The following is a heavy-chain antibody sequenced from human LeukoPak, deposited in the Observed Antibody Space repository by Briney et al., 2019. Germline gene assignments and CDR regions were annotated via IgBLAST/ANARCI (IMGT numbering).Heavy chain of an antibody. Sequence: GGSLRLSCAASGFTFSSYGMHWVRQAPGKGLEWVAVIWYDGSNKYYADSVKGRFTISRDNSKNTLDLQMNSLRAEDTAVYYCAKESGVEYYYYYMDVWGKGTTVTVSS. CDR2: IWYDGSNK. V-gene: IGHV3-33*06. J-gene: IGHJ6*03. CDR1: GFTFSSYG. D-gene: IGHD3-3*01. CDR3: AKESGVEYYYYYMDV.